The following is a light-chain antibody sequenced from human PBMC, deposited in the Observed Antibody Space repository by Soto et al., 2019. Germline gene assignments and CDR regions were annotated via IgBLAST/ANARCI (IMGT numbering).Light chain of an antibody. CDR1: QSISSW. Sequence: SQMTQSPSSVSASVGDRVTISCRASQSISSWLAWYQQKPGKAPKLLIYDASSLESGVPSRFSGSGSGTEFTLTISSLQPDDFATYYCQQYNSYSRTFGQGTKVDIK. V-gene: IGKV1-5*01. CDR3: QQYNSYSRT. J-gene: IGKJ1*01. CDR2: DAS.